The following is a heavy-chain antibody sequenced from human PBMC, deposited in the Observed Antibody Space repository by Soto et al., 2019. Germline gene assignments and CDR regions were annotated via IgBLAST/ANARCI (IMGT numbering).Heavy chain of an antibody. J-gene: IGHJ4*02. CDR3: AKDELLWFGELLYYFDY. CDR2: ISGSGGST. V-gene: IGHV3-23*01. CDR1: GFTFSSYA. Sequence: PGGSLRLSCAASGFTFSSYAMSWVRQAPEKGLEWVSAISGSGGSTYYADSVKGRFTISRDNSKNTLYLQMNSLRAEDTAVYYCAKDELLWFGELLYYFDYWGQGTLVTVSS. D-gene: IGHD3-10*01.